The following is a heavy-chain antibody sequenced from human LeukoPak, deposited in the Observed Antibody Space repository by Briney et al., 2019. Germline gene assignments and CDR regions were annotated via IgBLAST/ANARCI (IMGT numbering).Heavy chain of an antibody. D-gene: IGHD2-15*01. CDR1: GFTFSDHY. V-gene: IGHV3-72*01. CDR2: SRNKGNRYTT. Sequence: GGSLRLSCAASGFTFSDHYMDWVRQAPGKGLEWVGRSRNKGNRYTTQYAASVKGRFTISRDDSKNSLYLEMNSLKTEDTAVYYCTRRMDYLDYWGQGTLVTVSS. CDR3: TRRMDYLDY. J-gene: IGHJ4*02.